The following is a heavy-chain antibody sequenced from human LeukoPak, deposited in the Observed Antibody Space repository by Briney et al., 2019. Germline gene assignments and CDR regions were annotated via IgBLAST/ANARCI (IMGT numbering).Heavy chain of an antibody. Sequence: SETLSLTCTVSGGSISSYYWSWIRQPPGKGLEWIGYIYYSGSTNYNPSLKSRVIISIDTSKNQFSLKLSSVTDADTAVYYCARRDAYDSSGTLFDYWGRGTLVTVSS. D-gene: IGHD3-22*01. V-gene: IGHV4-59*08. CDR1: GGSISSYY. CDR2: IYYSGST. CDR3: ARRDAYDSSGTLFDY. J-gene: IGHJ4*02.